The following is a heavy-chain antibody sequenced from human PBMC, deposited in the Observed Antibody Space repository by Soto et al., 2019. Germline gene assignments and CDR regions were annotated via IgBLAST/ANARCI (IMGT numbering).Heavy chain of an antibody. D-gene: IGHD6-19*01. J-gene: IGHJ4*02. Sequence: GGSLRLSCAASGFTFSSYAMSWVRQAPGKGLEWVSAISGSGGSTYYADSVKGRFTISRDNSKNTLYLQMNSLRAEDTAVYYCTIPLSRYSSGWYYFDYWGQGTLVTVSS. CDR2: ISGSGGST. CDR1: GFTFSSYA. V-gene: IGHV3-23*01. CDR3: TIPLSRYSSGWYYFDY.